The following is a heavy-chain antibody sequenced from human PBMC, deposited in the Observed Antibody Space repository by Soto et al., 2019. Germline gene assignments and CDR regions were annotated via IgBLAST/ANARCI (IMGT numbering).Heavy chain of an antibody. V-gene: IGHV4-31*11. D-gene: IGHD3-3*01. CDR3: ARDPNPICDT. CDR2: IDYSGST. CDR1: GGSISSGGDY. Sequence: QGQLQESGPGLVKPSQTLSLTCAVSGGSISSGGDYWRWIRQHPGKGLESMGYIDYSGSTYYKPSLKSRVTISVDTSKNQFSLNLSSVTDADTAVYYCARDPNPICDTWGQGILVSVSS. J-gene: IGHJ5*02.